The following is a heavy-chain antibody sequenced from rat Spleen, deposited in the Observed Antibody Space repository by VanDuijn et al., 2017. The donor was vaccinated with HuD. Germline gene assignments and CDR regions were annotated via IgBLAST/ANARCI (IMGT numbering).Heavy chain of an antibody. CDR3: AREGTTGLDWFFDF. J-gene: IGHJ1*01. Sequence: QVQLKESGPGLVQPSQTLSLTCTVSGFSLTRYNVHWVRQPTGKGLVWMGVRWTGGSTDYNSAVKSRLSISRDTTKSQVFLKINSLQTEDIATYYCAREGTTGLDWFFDFWGPGTMVTVSS. D-gene: IGHD1-11*01. V-gene: IGHV2-30*01. CDR2: RWTGGST. CDR1: GFSLTRYN.